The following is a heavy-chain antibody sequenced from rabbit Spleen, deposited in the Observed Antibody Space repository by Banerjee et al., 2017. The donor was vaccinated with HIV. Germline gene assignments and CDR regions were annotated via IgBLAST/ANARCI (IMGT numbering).Heavy chain of an antibody. CDR2: IDTGSSGFT. Sequence: QEQLLESGGGLVQPEGSLTLTCKASGFDFSNNALCWVRQAPGKGLEWIACIDTGSSGFTYFASWAKGRFTISKTSSTTVTLQMTSLTVADTATYFCAREGEGDGGGAVGRGFKLWGPGTLVTVS. D-gene: IGHD2-1*01. CDR3: AREGEGDGGGAVGRGFKL. J-gene: IGHJ4*01. V-gene: IGHV1S45*01. CDR1: GFDFSNNA.